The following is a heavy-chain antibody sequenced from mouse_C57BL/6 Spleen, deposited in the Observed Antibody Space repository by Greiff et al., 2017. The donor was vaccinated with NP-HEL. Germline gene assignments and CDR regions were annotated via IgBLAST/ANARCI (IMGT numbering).Heavy chain of an antibody. CDR3: ARWNWERYCEG. CDR2: INPSSGYT. Sequence: VQLQQSGAELAKPGASVKLSCKASGYTFTSYWMHWVKQRPGQGLEWIGYINPSSGYTQYTQKFKDKATLTADQSSSTAYMQLISVTYEDSSAYYCARWNWERYCEGWGTGTTVTVSS. J-gene: IGHJ1*03. V-gene: IGHV1-7*01. D-gene: IGHD4-1*01. CDR1: GYTFTSYW.